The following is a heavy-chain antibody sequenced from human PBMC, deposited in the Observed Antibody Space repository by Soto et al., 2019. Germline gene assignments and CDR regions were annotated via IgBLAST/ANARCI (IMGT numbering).Heavy chain of an antibody. Sequence: EVQLVESGGGLVQPGGSLRLSCAASGFTFSGSWMHWVRQAPGKGLVWVSRISSDGSSTTYADSVKGRFTISRDNAENLLYLQLNSLRAGDTAVYYCATAGTGTFTYWGQGTLATVSS. J-gene: IGHJ4*02. CDR3: ATAGTGTFTY. V-gene: IGHV3-74*03. CDR2: ISSDGSST. CDR1: GFTFSGSW. D-gene: IGHD1-1*01.